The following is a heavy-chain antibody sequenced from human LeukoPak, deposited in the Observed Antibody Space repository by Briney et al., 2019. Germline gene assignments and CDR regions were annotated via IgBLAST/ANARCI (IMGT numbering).Heavy chain of an antibody. CDR3: ARRVATHHN. Sequence: KSGGSLRLSCAASDLPDSPYTMSWVRQVPGKGLVWVSSISGSGFFKHYADSVKGRFTISRDNDKNLLFLQMDSLRADDSAVYYCARRVATHHNWGQGTLVTVSS. CDR2: ISGSGFFK. CDR1: DLPDSPYT. D-gene: IGHD5-12*01. V-gene: IGHV3-21*06. J-gene: IGHJ4*02.